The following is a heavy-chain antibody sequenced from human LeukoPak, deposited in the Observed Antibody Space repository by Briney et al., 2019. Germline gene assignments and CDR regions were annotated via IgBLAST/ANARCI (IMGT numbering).Heavy chain of an antibody. D-gene: IGHD4-17*01. CDR3: AKAYSTVTTYY. Sequence: GGSLRLSCAASGFTFSDYYMSWIRQAPGKGLEWVSAITGGGAGTDYADSVKGRFTISRDNSKNTLYLQMNSLRAEDTALYYCAKAYSTVTTYYWGQGTLVTVSS. CDR1: GFTFSDYY. CDR2: ITGGGAGT. J-gene: IGHJ4*02. V-gene: IGHV3-23*01.